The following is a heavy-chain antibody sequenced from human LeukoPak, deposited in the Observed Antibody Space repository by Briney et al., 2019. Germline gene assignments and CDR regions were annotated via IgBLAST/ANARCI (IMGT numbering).Heavy chain of an antibody. J-gene: IGHJ5*02. Sequence: SETLSLTCTVSGGSISSSSYSWGWIRQPPGKGLEWIGNIYYSGSTYYNPSLKRRVTISVDTSKNQFSLKLSSVTAADTAMYYCASLKEGGAAHWFDPWGQGILVTVSS. CDR1: GGSISSSSYS. D-gene: IGHD6-6*01. CDR2: IYYSGST. CDR3: ASLKEGGAAHWFDP. V-gene: IGHV4-39*01.